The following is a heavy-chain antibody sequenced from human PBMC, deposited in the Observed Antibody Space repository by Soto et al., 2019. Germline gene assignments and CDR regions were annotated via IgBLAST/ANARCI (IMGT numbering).Heavy chain of an antibody. CDR2: FTVSGGST. CDR3: AKGLNYFEN. Sequence: PGGSLRLSCAASGFTFSNYAMSWVRQAPGKGLEWVSTFTVSGGSTYYADSVKGRLTISRDNSKNTLYLQMNSLRADDTAMYYCAKGLNYFENWGQGTLVTVSS. CDR1: GFTFSNYA. D-gene: IGHD3-10*01. J-gene: IGHJ4*02. V-gene: IGHV3-23*01.